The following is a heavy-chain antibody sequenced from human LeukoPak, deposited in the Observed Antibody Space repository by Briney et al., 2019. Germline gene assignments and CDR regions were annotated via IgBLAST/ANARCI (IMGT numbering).Heavy chain of an antibody. Sequence: SETLSLTRSVSRGSIRFSSYHWGWIRQSPGKGLEWIGSIYYDGSTYYNPSLKSRVTLSVDTSKNQFSLKLSSVTAADTAVYYCARDPYWGQGILVTVSS. CDR2: IYYDGST. V-gene: IGHV4-39*07. CDR1: RGSIRFSSYH. J-gene: IGHJ4*02. CDR3: ARDPY.